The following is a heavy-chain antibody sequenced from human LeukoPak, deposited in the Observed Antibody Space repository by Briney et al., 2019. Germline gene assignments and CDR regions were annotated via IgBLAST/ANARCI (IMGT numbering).Heavy chain of an antibody. D-gene: IGHD1-26*01. CDR1: GGSISSYY. CDR2: IYYNGST. V-gene: IGHV4-59*01. CDR3: ARDGDSGSYYGAFDI. Sequence: PSETLSLTCTVSGGSISSYYWSWIRQPPGKGLERIGNIYYNGSTNYNPSLKSRVTISVDTSKNQFSLKLSSVTAADTAVYYCARDGDSGSYYGAFDIWGQGTMVTVSS. J-gene: IGHJ3*02.